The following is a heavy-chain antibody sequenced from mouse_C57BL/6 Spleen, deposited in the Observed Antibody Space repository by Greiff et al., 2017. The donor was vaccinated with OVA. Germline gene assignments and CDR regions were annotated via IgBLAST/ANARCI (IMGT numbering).Heavy chain of an antibody. CDR3: ARPGSSYRYFDA. CDR2: IYPRSGNT. J-gene: IGHJ1*03. V-gene: IGHV1-81*01. CDR1: GYTFTSYG. D-gene: IGHD1-1*01. Sequence: VQLQESGAELARPGASVKLSCKASGYTFTSYGISWVKQRTGQGLEWIGEIYPRSGNTYYNEKFKGKATLTADKSSSTAYMELRSLTSEDSAVYFCARPGSSYRYFDAWGTGTTVTVSS.